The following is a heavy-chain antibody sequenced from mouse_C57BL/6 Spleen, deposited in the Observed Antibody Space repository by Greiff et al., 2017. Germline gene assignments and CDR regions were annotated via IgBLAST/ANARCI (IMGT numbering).Heavy chain of an antibody. CDR1: GYSFTGYY. CDR3: ARDITTVGRAMDY. J-gene: IGHJ4*01. CDR2: INPSTGGT. Sequence: EVMLVESGPELVKPGASVKISCKASGYSFTGYYMHWVKQSSEKSLEWIGEINPSTGGTSYNQKFKGKATLTVDKSSSTAYMQLKSLTSEDSAVYSCARDITTVGRAMDYWGQGTSVTVSS. D-gene: IGHD1-1*01. V-gene: IGHV1-43*01.